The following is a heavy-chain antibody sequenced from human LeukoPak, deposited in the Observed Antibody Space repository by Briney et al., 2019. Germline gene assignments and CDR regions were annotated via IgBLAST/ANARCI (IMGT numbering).Heavy chain of an antibody. CDR1: GFTFDNYW. D-gene: IGHD6-19*01. CDR2: IKEDGSQK. J-gene: IGHJ4*02. V-gene: IGHV3-7*03. Sequence: GGSLRLSCAASGFTFDNYWMTWVRQAPGKGLEWVGMIKEDGSQKYYVDSVRGRFTISRDNAKNSLYLEMNSLRAEDAAVYYCVRDCGWYRFFYWGQGTLVTVSS. CDR3: VRDCGWYRFFY.